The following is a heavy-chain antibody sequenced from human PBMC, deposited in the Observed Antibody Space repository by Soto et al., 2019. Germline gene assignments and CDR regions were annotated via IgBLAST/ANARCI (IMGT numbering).Heavy chain of an antibody. Sequence: GGSLRLCCAASGFTFSSYAMSWVRQAPGKGLEWVSDISGSGGSTYYADSVKGRFTISRDNSKNTLYLQMNSLRAEDTAVYYCAKGWRYCSSTSCSGFDPWGQGTLVTVSS. CDR2: ISGSGGST. J-gene: IGHJ5*02. CDR3: AKGWRYCSSTSCSGFDP. CDR1: GFTFSSYA. V-gene: IGHV3-23*01. D-gene: IGHD2-2*01.